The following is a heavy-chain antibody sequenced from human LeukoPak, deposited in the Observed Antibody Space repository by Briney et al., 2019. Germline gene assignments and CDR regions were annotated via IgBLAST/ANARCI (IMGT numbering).Heavy chain of an antibody. Sequence: SETLSLTCTVSGYSISSASYWDWIRQPPGKCLEWIGSINPGGNTFYNPSLKSRVTMSIDTSKNQFSLNLSSVTAADTAVYFCARKYKVADLNYFDPWGQGTLVTVS. CDR2: INPGGNT. V-gene: IGHV4-38-2*02. D-gene: IGHD6-19*01. CDR1: GYSISSASY. CDR3: ARKYKVADLNYFDP. J-gene: IGHJ5*02.